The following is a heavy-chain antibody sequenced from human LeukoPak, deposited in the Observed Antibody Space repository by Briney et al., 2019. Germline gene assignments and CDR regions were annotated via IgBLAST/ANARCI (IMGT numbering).Heavy chain of an antibody. CDR1: GFSFRSSA. D-gene: IGHD3-22*01. V-gene: IGHV3-23*01. J-gene: IGHJ4*02. CDR2: ISYDSTTT. CDR3: AKARYYYDSSGSHFDY. Sequence: GGSLRLSCAASGFSFRSSAISWVRQAPGKGLEWVSAISYDSTTTFYADSVKGRFTISRDNSKNTLYLQMNSLRAEDTAVYYCAKARYYYDSSGSHFDYWGQGTLVTVSS.